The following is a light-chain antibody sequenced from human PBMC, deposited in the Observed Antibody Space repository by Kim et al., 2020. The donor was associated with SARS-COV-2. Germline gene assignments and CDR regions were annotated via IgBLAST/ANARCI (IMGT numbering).Light chain of an antibody. V-gene: IGKV1-27*01. CDR1: QDIANY. CDR3: QQSYITPFT. CDR2: GAS. Sequence: DIQLTQSPSSLSASIGDRVTITCRTSQDIANYLNWYQQKPGKVPKVLIYGASTLQSGVPSRFSGSGSGTEFTLTISSLQPEDVATYYCQQSYITPFTFGPGTKVDIK. J-gene: IGKJ3*01.